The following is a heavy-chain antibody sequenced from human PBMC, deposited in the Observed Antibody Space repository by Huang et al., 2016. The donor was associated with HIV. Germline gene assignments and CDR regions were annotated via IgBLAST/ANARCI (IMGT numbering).Heavy chain of an antibody. D-gene: IGHD6-19*01. CDR3: VRDQGRLAVGGIDNWFDP. CDR1: GDSVSSHY. CDR2: GYDSGDT. V-gene: IGHV4-59*02. J-gene: IGHJ5*02. Sequence: QVRLQESGPGLVKPSETLSLSCTVSGDSVSSHYWGWIRHPPGKGLEWIGTGYDSGDTKYNPGLKSRITISVDTSKNGFSLNITSVSAADTAMYFCVRDQGRLAVGGIDNWFDPWGQGALVTVSS.